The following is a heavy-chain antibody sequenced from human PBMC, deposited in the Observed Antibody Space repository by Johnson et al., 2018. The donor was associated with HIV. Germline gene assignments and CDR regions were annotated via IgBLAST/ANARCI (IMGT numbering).Heavy chain of an antibody. CDR2: ISSSGSTI. V-gene: IGHV3-11*01. CDR1: GFTFSDYY. D-gene: IGHD5-12*01. Sequence: QVQLVESGGGLVKPGGSLRLSCAASGFTFSDYYMSWIRPAPGKGLEWVSYISSSGSTIYYADSVTGRFTISRDNSKNTLYLQRNSLRAEDTAVYYCAGVRGAIVATIFRVWGQGTMVTVSS. CDR3: AGVRGAIVATIFRV. J-gene: IGHJ3*01.